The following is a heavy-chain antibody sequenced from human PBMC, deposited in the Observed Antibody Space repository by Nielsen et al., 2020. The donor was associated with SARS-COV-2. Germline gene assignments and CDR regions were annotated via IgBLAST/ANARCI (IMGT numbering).Heavy chain of an antibody. D-gene: IGHD1-26*01. Sequence: WIRQPPGKGLEWIGYTYYSGSTYYNPSLKSRVTISVDTSKNQFSLKLSSVTAADTAVYYCARAWVDYYYGMDVWGQGTTVTVSS. CDR3: ARAWVDYYYGMDV. CDR2: TYYSGST. J-gene: IGHJ6*02. V-gene: IGHV4-31*02.